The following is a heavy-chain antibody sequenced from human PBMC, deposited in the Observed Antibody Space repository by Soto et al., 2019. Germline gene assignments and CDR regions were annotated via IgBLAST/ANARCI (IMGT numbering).Heavy chain of an antibody. CDR3: ARFHGYSAYYYYGMDV. Sequence: SVRIYCKGSGYPESSYGMSWVGQAPGPGLEWKGWISAYNGNTNYAQKLQGRVTMTTDTSTSTAYMELRSLRSDDTAVYYCARFHGYSAYYYYGMDVWGQGTTVTVAS. D-gene: IGHD5-18*01. CDR1: GYPESSYG. V-gene: IGHV1-18*01. CDR2: ISAYNGNT. J-gene: IGHJ6*02.